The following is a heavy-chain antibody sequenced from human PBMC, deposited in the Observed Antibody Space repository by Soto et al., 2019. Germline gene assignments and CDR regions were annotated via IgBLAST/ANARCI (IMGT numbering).Heavy chain of an antibody. V-gene: IGHV4-34*01. Sequence: QAQLQQWGAGLLKPSETLSLTCAVYTGSFKNYYWTWIRQPPGKGLEWIGEINHSGSTNYNPSLTSRVAMSVDTSKNQFSLTLRSVTAADTAVYSCARGTREGWFFDLWGRGTLVTVSS. CDR2: INHSGST. CDR3: ARGTREGWFFDL. J-gene: IGHJ2*01. CDR1: TGSFKNYY.